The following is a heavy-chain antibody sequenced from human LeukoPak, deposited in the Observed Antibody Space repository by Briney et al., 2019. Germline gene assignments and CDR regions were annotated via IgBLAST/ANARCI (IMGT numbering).Heavy chain of an antibody. J-gene: IGHJ4*02. D-gene: IGHD4-11*01. CDR3: ARDRETTPVLDY. CDR2: ISSSSSYI. CDR1: GFTFSSYS. Sequence: SGGSLRLSCAASGFTFSSYSMNWVRQAPGKGLEWVSSISSSSSYIYYADSVKGRFTISRDNAKNSLYLQMNSLRAEDTAVYYCARDRETTPVLDYWGQGTLVTVSS. V-gene: IGHV3-21*01.